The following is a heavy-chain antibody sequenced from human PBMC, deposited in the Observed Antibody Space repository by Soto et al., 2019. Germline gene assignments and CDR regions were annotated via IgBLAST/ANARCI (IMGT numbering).Heavy chain of an antibody. J-gene: IGHJ5*02. CDR3: ARHHGPTTSENWFDP. D-gene: IGHD5-12*01. CDR2: ISTYSSDT. V-gene: IGHV1-18*01. CDR1: GYTFFTYD. Sequence: GASVKVSCKPSGYTFFTYDSCWVRQATGRGTEWMGWISTYSSDTKYAQKVQGRVTMATDTSTPTADLELRSLRSDDTAVYYCARHHGPTTSENWFDPWGQGTLVTDS.